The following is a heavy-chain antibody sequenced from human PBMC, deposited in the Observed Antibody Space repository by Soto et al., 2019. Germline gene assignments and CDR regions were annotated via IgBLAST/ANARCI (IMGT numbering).Heavy chain of an antibody. D-gene: IGHD3-10*01. CDR1: GFTFSSYG. J-gene: IGHJ6*02. V-gene: IGHV3-33*01. CDR2: IWYDGSNK. CDR3: ARGEKWFGELYDYYYYYGMDV. Sequence: GGSLRLSCAASGFTFSSYGMHWVRQAPGKGLEWVAVIWYDGSNKYYADSVKGRFTISRDNSKNTLYLQMNSLRAEDTAVYYCARGEKWFGELYDYYYYYGMDVWGQGTTVTVSS.